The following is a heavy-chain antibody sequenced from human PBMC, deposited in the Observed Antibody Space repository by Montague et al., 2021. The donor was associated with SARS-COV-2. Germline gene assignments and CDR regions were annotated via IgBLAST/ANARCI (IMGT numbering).Heavy chain of an antibody. D-gene: IGHD1-26*01. CDR2: ISGGGDST. CDR1: GFTFSNYA. V-gene: IGHV3-23*01. J-gene: IGHJ4*02. CDR3: AGGTYMGVDF. Sequence: LSLSWAASGFTFSNYAMTWVCQTPGKGLDWVSTISGGGDSTSYADPVKGRFTISRDNSQNTLYLQVNSLRAEDTAAYYCAGGTYMGVDFWGQGTLVTVSS.